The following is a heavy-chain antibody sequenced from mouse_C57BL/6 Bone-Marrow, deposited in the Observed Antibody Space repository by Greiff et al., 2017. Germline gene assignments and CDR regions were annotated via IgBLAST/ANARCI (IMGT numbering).Heavy chain of an antibody. CDR3: ASEEDGRGNAMDY. D-gene: IGHD2-3*01. Sequence: QVQLQQPGAELVKPGASVKMSCKASGYTFTSYWITWVKQRPGQGLEWIGDIYPGSGSTNYNEKFKSKDTLTVDTSSSTAYMQLSSLTSEDSAVYYCASEEDGRGNAMDYWGQGTSVTVSS. CDR2: IYPGSGST. J-gene: IGHJ4*01. CDR1: GYTFTSYW. V-gene: IGHV1-55*01.